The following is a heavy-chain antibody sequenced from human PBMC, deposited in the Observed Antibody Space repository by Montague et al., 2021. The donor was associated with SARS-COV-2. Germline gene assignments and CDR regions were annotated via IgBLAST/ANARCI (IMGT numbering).Heavy chain of an antibody. Sequence: SLRLSCAASGFIFSDYYMSWIRQAPGKGLEWLSHISSYSSSSIYYADSVRGRFTISRDNTRNSLYLQMDSLRDEDTAVYFCARDPRRLCSNANCFSYWGQGTLVTVSS. CDR3: ARDPRRLCSNANCFSY. D-gene: IGHD2-8*01. V-gene: IGHV3-11*01. J-gene: IGHJ4*02. CDR1: GFIFSDYY. CDR2: ISSYSSSSI.